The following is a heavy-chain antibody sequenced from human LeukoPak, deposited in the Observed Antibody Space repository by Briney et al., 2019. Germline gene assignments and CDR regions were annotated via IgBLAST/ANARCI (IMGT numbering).Heavy chain of an antibody. D-gene: IGHD1-1*01. CDR1: GFTASSKY. Sequence: GGSLRLSCAASGFTASSKYMSWVRQAPGKGLEWVSVIYSGGSTYYADSVKGRFTISRDNSKNTLYLQMNSLRAEDTAVYYCARDSTGTYYFDYWGQGTLVTVSS. V-gene: IGHV3-66*02. CDR2: IYSGGST. CDR3: ARDSTGTYYFDY. J-gene: IGHJ4*02.